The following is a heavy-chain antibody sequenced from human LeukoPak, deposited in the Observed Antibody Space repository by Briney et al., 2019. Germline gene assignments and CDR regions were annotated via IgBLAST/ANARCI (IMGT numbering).Heavy chain of an antibody. Sequence: GGSLRLSCAASGFTFSNYWMHWVRQGPGGGLVWVSRISTDGSSTTYADSVKGRFTLSRDNAKNTLYLQMNGLRAEETAIYYCGRGFALVPAGIPDYWGQGILVTVSS. CDR1: GFTFSNYW. CDR3: GRGFALVPAGIPDY. D-gene: IGHD2-2*01. J-gene: IGHJ4*02. CDR2: ISTDGSST. V-gene: IGHV3-74*01.